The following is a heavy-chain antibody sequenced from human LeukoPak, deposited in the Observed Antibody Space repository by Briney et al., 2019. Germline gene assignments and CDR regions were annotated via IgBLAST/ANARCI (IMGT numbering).Heavy chain of an antibody. CDR3: AKDSSAILRYFDWLPRLDY. Sequence: GGSLRLSWAASGFTFSSYAMSWVRQAPGEGREWVAAISGSGGSTYYADSVKGRFTISRDNSKNTLYLQMNSLRAEDTAVYYCAKDSSAILRYFDWLPRLDYWGQGTLVTVSS. J-gene: IGHJ4*02. CDR1: GFTFSSYA. CDR2: ISGSGGST. V-gene: IGHV3-23*01. D-gene: IGHD3-9*01.